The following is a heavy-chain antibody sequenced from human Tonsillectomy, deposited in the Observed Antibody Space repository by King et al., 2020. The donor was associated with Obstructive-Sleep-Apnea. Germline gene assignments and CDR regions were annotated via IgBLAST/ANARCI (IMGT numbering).Heavy chain of an antibody. V-gene: IGHV4-39*07. Sequence: QLQESGPGLVEPSETLSLTCTVSVGSISSSIYYWGWIRQPPGKGLEWIGSIYYSGRTYYNPSLKSRVTISIDTSKNQFSLKLRSVTAADTAVYYCATEGAAATNWFDPWGQGTLVTVSS. CDR3: ATEGAAATNWFDP. J-gene: IGHJ5*02. CDR2: IYYSGRT. CDR1: VGSISSSIYY. D-gene: IGHD2-15*01.